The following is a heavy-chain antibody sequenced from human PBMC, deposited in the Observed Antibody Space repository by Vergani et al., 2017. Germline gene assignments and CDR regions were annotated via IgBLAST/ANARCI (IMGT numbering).Heavy chain of an antibody. CDR1: GGSFSGSY. V-gene: IGHV4-34*01. D-gene: IGHD6-13*01. CDR3: ARHVLRSSYWVNNWFDP. Sequence: QVQLQQWGAGLLKPSETLSLTCAVYGGSFSGSYWCWIRQPAGKGLEWIGRIYHSGSTYYNPYLKSRVTISVDPSKNQFSLKLSSGAAADTAVYYCARHVLRSSYWVNNWFDPWGQGTLVTVSS. CDR2: IYHSGST. J-gene: IGHJ5*02.